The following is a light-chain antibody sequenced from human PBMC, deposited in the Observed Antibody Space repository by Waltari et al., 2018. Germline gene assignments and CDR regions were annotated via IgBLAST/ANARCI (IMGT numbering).Light chain of an antibody. Sequence: DIVLTQSPDSLAVSLGERATINCKSSQSVLSSSNNKNYLGWYQQKLGQPPKLLISWASTRESGVPDRFSGSGSGTDFTLTISSLQAEDVAVYYCQQCYSSPYTFGQGTKLEIK. V-gene: IGKV4-1*01. CDR2: WAS. CDR3: QQCYSSPYT. J-gene: IGKJ2*01. CDR1: QSVLSSSNNKNY.